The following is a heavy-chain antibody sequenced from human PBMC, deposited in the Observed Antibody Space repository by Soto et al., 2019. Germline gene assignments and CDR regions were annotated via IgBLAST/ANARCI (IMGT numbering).Heavy chain of an antibody. D-gene: IGHD5-18*01. CDR1: GFTFSSYG. CDR3: ARDTSGYSYGPYYYYYYYMDV. Sequence: GGSLRLSCAASGFTFSSYGMHWVRQAPGKGLEWVAVIWYDGSNKYYADSVKGRFTISRDNSKNTLYLQMNSLRAEDTAVYYCARDTSGYSYGPYYYYYYYMDVWGKGTTVTVSS. V-gene: IGHV3-33*01. CDR2: IWYDGSNK. J-gene: IGHJ6*03.